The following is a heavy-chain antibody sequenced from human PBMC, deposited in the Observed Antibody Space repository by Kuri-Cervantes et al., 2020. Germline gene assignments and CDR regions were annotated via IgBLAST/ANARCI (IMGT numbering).Heavy chain of an antibody. D-gene: IGHD1-7*01. V-gene: IGHV1-2*02. J-gene: IGHJ5*02. CDR3: ARGSLITGTRWFDP. CDR1: GYTFTGYY. Sequence: ASVKVSCKASGYTFTGYYMIWVRQAPGQGLEWMGWINPNGGGTKFAQKFQGRVTMTRDTSISTAYMELSRLTSDDTAVYYCARGSLITGTRWFDPWGQGTLVTVSS. CDR2: INPNGGGT.